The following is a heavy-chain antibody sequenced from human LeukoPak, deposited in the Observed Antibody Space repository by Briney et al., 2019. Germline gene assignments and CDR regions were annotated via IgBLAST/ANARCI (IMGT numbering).Heavy chain of an antibody. V-gene: IGHV3-23*01. CDR3: AKSSCCSCCCYDD. CDR1: GFTFSTYA. CDR2: ICGNGGKK. J-gene: IGHJ4*02. D-gene: IGHD2-15*01. Sequence: PGGSLRLSCAASGFTFSTYAMNWVRQAPGKGLEWVAGICGNGGKKYYADSVKGRFTISRDNSKNTLYLQMNSLTAGDTAVYYFAKSSCCSCCCYDDWGQGTLVTVSS.